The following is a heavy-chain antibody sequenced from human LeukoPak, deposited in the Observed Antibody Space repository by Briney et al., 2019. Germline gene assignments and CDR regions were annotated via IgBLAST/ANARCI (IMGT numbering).Heavy chain of an antibody. Sequence: GRSLRLSCAASGFTFSSYGMHWVRQAPGKGLEWVAVIWYDGSNKYYADSVKSRFTISRDNSKNTLYLQMNSLRAEDTAVYYCARGVRSSGYYYPGYFDYWGQGTLVTVSS. V-gene: IGHV3-33*01. J-gene: IGHJ4*02. CDR2: IWYDGSNK. CDR1: GFTFSSYG. CDR3: ARGVRSSGYYYPGYFDY. D-gene: IGHD3-22*01.